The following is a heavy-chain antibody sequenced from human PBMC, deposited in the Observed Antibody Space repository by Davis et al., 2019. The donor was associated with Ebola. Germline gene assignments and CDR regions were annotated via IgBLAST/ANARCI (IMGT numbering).Heavy chain of an antibody. Sequence: GESLKIPCAASGFSFSSYALHWVRQTPGKGLEGVALISHDGNNKYYVDSVKGRLPISRDNSKNTLYLQMNSLRAEDTAVHYCAKAGDVASYFYYGMDVWGQGTTVIVSS. V-gene: IGHV3-30*18. CDR2: ISHDGNNK. CDR1: GFSFSSYA. CDR3: AKAGDVASYFYYGMDV. D-gene: IGHD3-16*01. J-gene: IGHJ6*02.